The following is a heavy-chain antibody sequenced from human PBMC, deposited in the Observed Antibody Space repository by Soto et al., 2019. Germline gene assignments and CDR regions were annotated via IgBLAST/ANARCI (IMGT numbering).Heavy chain of an antibody. J-gene: IGHJ5*02. CDR1: GYTFTSYD. CDR2: MNPNSGNT. D-gene: IGHD3-16*01. Sequence: QVQLVQSGAEVKKPGASVKVSCKASGYTFTSYDINWVRLATGQGREWMGWMNPNSGNTAYAQKFQDRVTMTRNTPISTAYRELTSLRSEDTAVYYCARLKQDYAVAWGQGTLVTVSS. V-gene: IGHV1-8*01. CDR3: ARLKQDYAVA.